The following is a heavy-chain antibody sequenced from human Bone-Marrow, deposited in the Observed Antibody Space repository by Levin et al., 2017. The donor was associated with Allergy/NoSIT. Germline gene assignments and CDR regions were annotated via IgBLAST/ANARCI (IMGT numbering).Heavy chain of an antibody. CDR1: GGSFSGYY. Sequence: PSETLSLTCAVYGGSFSGYYWSWIRQPPGKGLEWIGEINHSGSTNYNPSLKSRVTISVDTSKNQFSLKLSSVTAADTAVYYCARGRGYSGYDSDSCPFDYWGQGTLVTVSS. CDR3: ARGRGYSGYDSDSCPFDY. J-gene: IGHJ4*02. CDR2: INHSGST. V-gene: IGHV4-34*01. D-gene: IGHD5-12*01.